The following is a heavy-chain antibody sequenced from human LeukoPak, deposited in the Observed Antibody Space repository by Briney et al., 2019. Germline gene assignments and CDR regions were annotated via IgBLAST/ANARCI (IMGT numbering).Heavy chain of an antibody. D-gene: IGHD3-10*01. J-gene: IGHJ3*02. CDR1: GGPISGYS. V-gene: IGHV1-69*05. Sequence: ASVKVSCKATGGPISGYSITWVRQAPGQGLEWMGGIIPIFGTTKYAQGFQGRVTITTDESTYTVYMELSSLISEDTAVYYCAKAARSYYYGSGTYDAFDIWGQGTMVTVSS. CDR3: AKAARSYYYGSGTYDAFDI. CDR2: IIPIFGTT.